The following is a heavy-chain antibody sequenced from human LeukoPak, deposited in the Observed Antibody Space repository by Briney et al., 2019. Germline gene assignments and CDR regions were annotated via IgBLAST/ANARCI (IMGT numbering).Heavy chain of an antibody. J-gene: IGHJ6*03. CDR1: GGSISSYH. D-gene: IGHD3-22*01. Sequence: SETLSLTCTVSGGSISSYHWSWIRQPPGKGLECIGYIYYSGSTYYNPSLKSRVTISVDTSKNQFSLKLSSVTAADTAVYYCARLEYYYDSSGYYYGKWDYYYYMDVWGKGTTVTVSS. CDR2: IYYSGST. V-gene: IGHV4-59*04. CDR3: ARLEYYYDSSGYYYGKWDYYYYMDV.